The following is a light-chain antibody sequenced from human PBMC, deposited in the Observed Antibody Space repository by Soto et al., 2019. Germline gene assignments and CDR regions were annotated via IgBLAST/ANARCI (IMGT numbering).Light chain of an antibody. CDR2: EVS. CDR1: SSDVGGYNY. CDR3: SSYKSSSTLYV. J-gene: IGLJ1*01. V-gene: IGLV2-14*01. Sequence: QSALTQPASVSGSPGQSITISCTGTSSDVGGYNYVSWYQQHPGKAPKLMIYEVSNRPSGVSNRFSRSKSGNTASLTISGLQAEDEADYYCSSYKSSSTLYVFGTWTKVTGL.